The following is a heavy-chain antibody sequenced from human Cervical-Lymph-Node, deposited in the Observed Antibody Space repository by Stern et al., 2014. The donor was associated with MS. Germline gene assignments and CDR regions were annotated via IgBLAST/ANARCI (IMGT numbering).Heavy chain of an antibody. Sequence: VQLVESEGGVVQPGRSLRLSCAASGFTFSSYGMHWVRQAPGKGLEWVAVIWDDGSNKYYADSVKGRFTISRDNSKNTLYLQMNSLRAEDTAVYYCARGNDGLGEDYYYYGMDVWGQGTTVTVSS. CDR1: GFTFSSYG. CDR3: ARGNDGLGEDYYYYGMDV. CDR2: IWDDGSNK. D-gene: IGHD3-10*01. J-gene: IGHJ6*02. V-gene: IGHV3-33*01.